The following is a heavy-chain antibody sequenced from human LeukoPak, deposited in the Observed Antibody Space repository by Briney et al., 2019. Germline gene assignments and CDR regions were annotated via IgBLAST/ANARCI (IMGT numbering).Heavy chain of an antibody. J-gene: IGHJ4*02. D-gene: IGHD3-22*01. CDR2: ISSSSRII. CDR1: GFTFRSYN. CDR3: AKGRNYDTSGYSG. V-gene: IGHV3-48*02. Sequence: GGSLRLSCAASGFTFRSYNMNWVRQAPGKGLEWVSYISSSSRIIYYADSVKGRFTISRDNAKNSLYLQMNSLRDEDTAVYYCAKGRNYDTSGYSGWGQGTLVTVSS.